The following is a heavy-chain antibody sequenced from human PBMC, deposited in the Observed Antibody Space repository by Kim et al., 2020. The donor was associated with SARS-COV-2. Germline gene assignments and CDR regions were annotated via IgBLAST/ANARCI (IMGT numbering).Heavy chain of an antibody. Sequence: ASVKVSCRASGSTFTTYAIHWVRQAPGQRLEWLGWINGGNGKTKYSEKFRGRVTVTRDTSATTAYLELSSLRSEDTAVYYCARDWGKGTTWFSSWGQGTLVTVSS. J-gene: IGHJ5*02. CDR3: ARDWGKGTTWFSS. D-gene: IGHD6-13*01. V-gene: IGHV1-3*01. CDR1: GSTFTTYA. CDR2: INGGNGKT.